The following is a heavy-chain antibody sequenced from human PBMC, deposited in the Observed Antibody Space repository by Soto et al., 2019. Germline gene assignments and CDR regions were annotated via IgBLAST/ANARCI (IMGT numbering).Heavy chain of an antibody. Sequence: EVQLVESGGGLVQPGGSLRLSCAASGFTFSSYSMNWVRQAPGKGLVWVSYISSSSSTIYYADSVKGRFTISRDNAKNALYRQRNSLRAEDTAVYYCAREDLLEGGGSSLDYHYYGMDVWGQGTTVTVSS. V-gene: IGHV3-48*01. CDR3: AREDLLEGGGSSLDYHYYGMDV. J-gene: IGHJ6*02. CDR1: GFTFSSYS. CDR2: ISSSSSTI. D-gene: IGHD6-19*01.